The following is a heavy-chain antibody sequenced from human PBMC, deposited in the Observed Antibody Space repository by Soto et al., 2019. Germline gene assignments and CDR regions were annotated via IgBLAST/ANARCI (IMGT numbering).Heavy chain of an antibody. CDR3: ARDLLITVRMVRGDYYYYGMDV. CDR2: ISYDGSNK. Sequence: GGSLRLSCAASGFTFSSYAMHWVRQAPGKGLEWVAVISYDGSNKYYADSVKGRFTISRDNSKNTLYLQMNSLRAEDTAVYYCARDLLITVRMVRGDYYYYGMDVWGQGTTVTVSS. CDR1: GFTFSSYA. J-gene: IGHJ6*02. V-gene: IGHV3-30-3*01. D-gene: IGHD3-10*01.